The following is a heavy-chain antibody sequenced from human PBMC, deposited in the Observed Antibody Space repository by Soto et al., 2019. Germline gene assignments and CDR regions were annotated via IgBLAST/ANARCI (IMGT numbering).Heavy chain of an antibody. CDR2: MSGDGTTT. D-gene: IGHD3-22*01. V-gene: IGHV3-23*01. Sequence: EVQLLASGGGLVQPGESLRLSCTASGFTFSTYGMSWVRQAPGKGLEWVSSMSGDGTTTYYIDSVKSRFTISRDNSRNTLSLQMHSLRTEDTAIYYCAKDITFDISASNFWAQGKLVTVSS. J-gene: IGHJ4*02. CDR3: AKDITFDISASNF. CDR1: GFTFSTYG.